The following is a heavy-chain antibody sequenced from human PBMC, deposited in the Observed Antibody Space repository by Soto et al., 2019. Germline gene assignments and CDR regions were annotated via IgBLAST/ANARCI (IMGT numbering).Heavy chain of an antibody. Sequence: QITLKESGPTLVRPTQTLTLTCTFSGFSFSDGAVGVGWFRQSPGKAPEWLAIYYWDDAEWHSPSLRSRLIIRYGTARSQVVLSMSDMDPQATDKSFCARGPTRQCCWGGNCYYIHNWG. CDR1: GFSFSDGAVG. J-gene: IGHJ1*01. CDR3: ARGPTRQCCWGGNCYYIHN. V-gene: IGHV2-5*02. D-gene: IGHD3-16*02. CDR2: YYWDDAE.